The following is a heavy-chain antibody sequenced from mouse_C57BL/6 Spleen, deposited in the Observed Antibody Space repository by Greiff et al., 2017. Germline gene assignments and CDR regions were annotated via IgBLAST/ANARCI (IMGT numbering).Heavy chain of an antibody. V-gene: IGHV1-42*01. D-gene: IGHD3-2*02. CDR1: GYSFTGYY. J-gene: IGHJ3*01. Sequence: EVQLQQSGPELVKPGASVKISCKASGYSFTGYYMNWVKQSPEKSLEWIGEINPSTGGTTYNQKFKAKATLTVDKSSSTAYMQLKSLTSEDSAVYYCARWGTAQAWFAYWGQGTLVTVSA. CDR2: INPSTGGT. CDR3: ARWGTAQAWFAY.